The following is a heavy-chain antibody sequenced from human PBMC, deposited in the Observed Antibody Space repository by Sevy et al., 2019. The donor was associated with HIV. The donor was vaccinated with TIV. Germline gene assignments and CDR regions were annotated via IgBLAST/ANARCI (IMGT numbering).Heavy chain of an antibody. CDR2: IYYSGST. CDR3: ARDLRIAAAGSDYYYYYGMDV. V-gene: IGHV4-59*13. J-gene: IGHJ6*02. D-gene: IGHD6-13*01. Sequence: SETLSLTCTVSGGSISSYYWSWIRQPPGKGLEWIGYIYYSGSTNYNPSLKSRVTISVDTSKNQFSLKLSSVTAADTAVHYCARDLRIAAAGSDYYYYYGMDVWGQGTTVTVAS. CDR1: GGSISSYY.